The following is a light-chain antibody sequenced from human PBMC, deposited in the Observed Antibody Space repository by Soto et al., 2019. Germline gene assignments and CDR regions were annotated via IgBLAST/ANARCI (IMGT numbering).Light chain of an antibody. V-gene: IGKV1-8*01. Sequence: AVLLTQSPSSFSASTGDRATITCRASQDIHNYLAWYQQVPGKAPKLLLYAASILQTGVPSRFSGSGSGTDFTLTIDGLQSEDFAPYFCQHYYNYPWSFGQGPTVE. J-gene: IGKJ1*01. CDR2: AAS. CDR1: QDIHNY. CDR3: QHYYNYPWS.